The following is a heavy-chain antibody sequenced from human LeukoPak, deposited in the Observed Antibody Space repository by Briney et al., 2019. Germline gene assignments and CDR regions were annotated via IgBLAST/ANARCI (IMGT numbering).Heavy chain of an antibody. CDR3: ARAHSRGHFDY. CDR1: GFTFSSYW. V-gene: IGHV3-74*01. CDR2: INSDGSST. J-gene: IGHJ4*02. D-gene: IGHD4-11*01. Sequence: GGSLRLSCAASGFTFSSYWMHWVRQAPGKGLVWVSRINSDGSSTSYADSVKGRFTISRDNAKNTLYLQMNSLRAEDTAVYYCARAHSRGHFDYWGQGTLVTVSS.